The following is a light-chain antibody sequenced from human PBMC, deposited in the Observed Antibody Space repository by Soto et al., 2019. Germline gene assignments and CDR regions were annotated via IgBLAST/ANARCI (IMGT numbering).Light chain of an antibody. CDR1: QSVSSW. V-gene: IGKV1-5*03. J-gene: IGKJ1*01. CDR2: KAS. Sequence: DIQMTQFPSTLSASVGDTVTITCRASQSVSSWLAWYHHKPGRAPKLLIYKASSLQSGVPSRFSGSGSGTDFTLTISSLQPDDFATYYCQQYNTYSPTFGQGTKVEIK. CDR3: QQYNTYSPT.